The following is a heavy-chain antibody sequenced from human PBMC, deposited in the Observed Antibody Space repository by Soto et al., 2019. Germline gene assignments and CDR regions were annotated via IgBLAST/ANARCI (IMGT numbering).Heavy chain of an antibody. CDR1: VGSSRAYH. J-gene: IGHJ2*01. CDR3: AGGPRYWSFAL. V-gene: IGHV4-34*01. D-gene: IGHD1-20*01. CDR2: FSYSGSL. Sequence: GELQQWGTGLLKPSETLSLNCPVYVGSSRAYHWSWIRQSPGEGLEWIGEFSYSGSLNYNPSLKGRVAVSLDTSTHHFSLTMTSVTAAATAVYFCAGGPRYWSFALWGRGTLVTVS.